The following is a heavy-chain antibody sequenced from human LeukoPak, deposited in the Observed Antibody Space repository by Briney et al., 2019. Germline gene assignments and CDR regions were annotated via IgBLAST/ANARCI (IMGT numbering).Heavy chain of an antibody. V-gene: IGHV1-46*01. Sequence: GASVKVSCKASGYTFTTYYMHWVRQAPGQGLEWMGIINPSGGSTTYAQKFQGRVTMTRDTSTSTVYMELSSPRSEDTAVYYCARGYGDYGLFYYFDYWGQGTLVTVSS. D-gene: IGHD4-17*01. CDR2: INPSGGST. CDR3: ARGYGDYGLFYYFDY. J-gene: IGHJ4*02. CDR1: GYTFTTYY.